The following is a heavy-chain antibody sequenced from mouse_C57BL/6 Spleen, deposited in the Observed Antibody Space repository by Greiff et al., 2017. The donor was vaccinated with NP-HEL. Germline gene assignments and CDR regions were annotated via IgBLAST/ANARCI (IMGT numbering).Heavy chain of an antibody. CDR1: GFTFSSYA. V-gene: IGHV5-9-1*02. J-gene: IGHJ1*03. D-gene: IGHD1-1*01. Sequence: EVKLMESGEGLVKPGGSLKLSCAASGFTFSSYAMSWVRQTPEKRLEWVAYISSGGDYIYYADTVKGRFTISRDNARNTLYLQMSSLKSEETAMYYCTIDWLLFTGVANGWYFDVWGTGTTVTVSS. CDR2: ISSGGDYI. CDR3: TIDWLLFTGVANGWYFDV.